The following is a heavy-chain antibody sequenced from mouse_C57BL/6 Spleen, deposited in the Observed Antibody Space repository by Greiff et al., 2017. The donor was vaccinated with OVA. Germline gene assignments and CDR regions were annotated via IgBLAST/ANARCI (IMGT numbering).Heavy chain of an antibody. Sequence: EVQLMESEGGLVQPGSSMKLSCTASGFTFSDYYMAWVRQVPEKGLEWVANINYDGSSTYYLDSLKSRFIISRDNAKNILYLQMSSLKSEDTATYYCARSYPYYFDYWGQGTTLTVSS. V-gene: IGHV5-16*01. CDR2: INYDGSST. CDR3: ARSYPYYFDY. D-gene: IGHD2-10*01. CDR1: GFTFSDYY. J-gene: IGHJ2*01.